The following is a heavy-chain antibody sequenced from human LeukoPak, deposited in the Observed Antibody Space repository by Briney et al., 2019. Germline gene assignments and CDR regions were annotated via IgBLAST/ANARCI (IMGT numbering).Heavy chain of an antibody. J-gene: IGHJ4*02. D-gene: IGHD6-19*01. CDR1: GFIFSSYV. Sequence: PGGSLRLSCAASGFIFSSYVMSWVRQAPGKGLEWVSTISGSGGSTYYADSVKGRFTVSRDNSKNTLYLQMNSLRAEDTAVYYCAKGHLGWYFDYWGQGTLVTVSS. CDR2: ISGSGGST. V-gene: IGHV3-23*01. CDR3: AKGHLGWYFDY.